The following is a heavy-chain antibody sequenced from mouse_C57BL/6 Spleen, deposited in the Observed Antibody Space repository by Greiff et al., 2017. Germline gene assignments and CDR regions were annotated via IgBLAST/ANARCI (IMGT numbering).Heavy chain of an antibody. V-gene: IGHV5-17*01. CDR1: GFTFSDYG. Sequence: EVKLQESGGGLVKPGGSLKLSCAASGFTFSDYGMHWVRQAPEKGLEWVAYISSGSSTIYYADTVKGRFTISRDNAKNTLFLQMTSLRSEDTAMYYCGEGGTSAWFAYWGQGTLVTVSA. CDR2: ISSGSSTI. J-gene: IGHJ3*01. D-gene: IGHD3-1*01. CDR3: GEGGTSAWFAY.